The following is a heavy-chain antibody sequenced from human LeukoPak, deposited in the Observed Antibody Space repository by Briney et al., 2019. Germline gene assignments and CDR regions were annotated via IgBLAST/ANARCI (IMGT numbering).Heavy chain of an antibody. J-gene: IGHJ5*02. D-gene: IGHD3-16*01. V-gene: IGHV1-69*05. CDR1: GGTFSLYA. CDR2: IIPVYGAA. Sequence: SVKVSCKASGGTFSLYAIGWVRQAPGQGLEWMGGIIPVYGAANYAQKFQGRVTIATDESTSTAYMELSSLRSDDTAVYYCARGGLPPSSSWGPWGQGTLVTVSS. CDR3: ARGGLPPSSSWGP.